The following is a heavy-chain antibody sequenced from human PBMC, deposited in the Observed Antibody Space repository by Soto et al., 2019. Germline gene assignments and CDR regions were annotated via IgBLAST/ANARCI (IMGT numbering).Heavy chain of an antibody. Sequence: GSLRLSCAASGFTFSDYYMSWIRQAPGKGLEWVSYISSSGSTIYYADSVKGRFTISRDNAKNSLYLQMDSLRAEDTAVYYCARGTYRSKTDFDYWGQGTLVTVSS. D-gene: IGHD6-13*01. V-gene: IGHV3-11*01. CDR1: GFTFSDYY. J-gene: IGHJ4*02. CDR2: ISSSGSTI. CDR3: ARGTYRSKTDFDY.